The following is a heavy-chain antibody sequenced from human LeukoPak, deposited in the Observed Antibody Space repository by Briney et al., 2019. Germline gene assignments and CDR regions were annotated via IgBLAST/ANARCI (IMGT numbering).Heavy chain of an antibody. CDR2: ISSGGGST. D-gene: IGHD3-10*01. CDR1: GFTFDDYA. J-gene: IGHJ4*02. Sequence: GRSLRLSCAASGFTFDDYAMHRVRQAPGKGLEWVSGISSGGGSTYYADSVKGRFTISRDNSKNTLDLEMNSLRAEDTAVYYCAKDVGGYYFTYWSGCFDHWGQGTLVTVSS. CDR3: AKDVGGYYFTYWSGCFDH. V-gene: IGHV3-23*01.